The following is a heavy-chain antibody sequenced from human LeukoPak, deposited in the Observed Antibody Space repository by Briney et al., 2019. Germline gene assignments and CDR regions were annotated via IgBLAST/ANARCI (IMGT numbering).Heavy chain of an antibody. V-gene: IGHV1-8*03. D-gene: IGHD6-19*01. CDR2: MNPNSGNT. CDR1: GYTFTSYD. Sequence: GASVKVSCKASGYTFTSYDINWVRQATGQGLEWMGWMNPNSGNTGYAQKFQGRVTITRNTSISTAYMELSSLRSEDTAVYYCVRAGIAVAGAYYYYYYMDVWGKGTTVTVSS. CDR3: VRAGIAVAGAYYYYYYMDV. J-gene: IGHJ6*03.